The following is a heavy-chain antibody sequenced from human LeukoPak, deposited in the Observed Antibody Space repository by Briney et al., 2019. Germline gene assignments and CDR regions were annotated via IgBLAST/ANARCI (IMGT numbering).Heavy chain of an antibody. CDR1: GYTFTGYY. V-gene: IGHV1-2*02. CDR2: INPNSGGT. D-gene: IGHD3-22*01. Sequence: ASVKVSCKASGYTFTGYYMHWVRQAPGQGLEWMGWINPNSGGTNYAQKFQGRVTMTRDTSISTAYMELSRLRSDDTAVYYCARTDSPTPQIYDSSGFDYWGQGTLVTVSS. J-gene: IGHJ4*02. CDR3: ARTDSPTPQIYDSSGFDY.